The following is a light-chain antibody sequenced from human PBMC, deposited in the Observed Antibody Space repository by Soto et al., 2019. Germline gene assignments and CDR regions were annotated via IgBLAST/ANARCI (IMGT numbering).Light chain of an antibody. V-gene: IGKV3-15*01. J-gene: IGKJ5*01. Sequence: EIVMPQSPATLSVSPGERANLSCRASQSVSSNLAWYQQKPGQAPRLLIYGASTRATGIPARFSGSGSGTEFTLTISSLQSEDFAVYYCQQYNNWPLTFGQGTRLEIK. CDR2: GAS. CDR3: QQYNNWPLT. CDR1: QSVSSN.